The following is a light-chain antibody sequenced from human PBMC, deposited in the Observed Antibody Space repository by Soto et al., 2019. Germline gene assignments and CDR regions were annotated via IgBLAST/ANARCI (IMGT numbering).Light chain of an antibody. Sequence: QPVLTQPPSVSGAPGQRVTISCTGSSSNIGAGYDVHWYQQLPGTAPKLLIYGNSNRPSGVPDRFSGSKSGTSASLAITGLQAEDEADYYCTSHAGNYNFPYVFGTGTKLTVL. V-gene: IGLV1-40*01. CDR1: SSNIGAGYD. CDR3: TSHAGNYNFPYV. CDR2: GNS. J-gene: IGLJ1*01.